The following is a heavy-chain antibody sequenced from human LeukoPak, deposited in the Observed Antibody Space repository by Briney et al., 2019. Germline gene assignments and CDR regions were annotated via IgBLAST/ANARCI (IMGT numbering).Heavy chain of an antibody. CDR1: GYTFTSYY. CDR3: ARVFRLERSWFDP. Sequence: ASVKVSCKASGYTFTSYYMHWVRQAPGQGLEWMGIINPSGGSTSYAQKFQGRVTMTRDTSTSTVYMELSSLRSEDTAMYYCARVFRLERSWFDPWSQGTLVTVSS. CDR2: INPSGGST. D-gene: IGHD1-1*01. J-gene: IGHJ5*02. V-gene: IGHV1-46*01.